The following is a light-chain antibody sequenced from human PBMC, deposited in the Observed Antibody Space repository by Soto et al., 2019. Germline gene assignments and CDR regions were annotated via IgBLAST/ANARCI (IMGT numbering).Light chain of an antibody. Sequence: MQGTQSHSHLCAGXXDTGTITCQACQDISNYLNWYQQKPGKALKLLIYDASNLHPGVPSRFRGSGSGTEFSFNITSLQPEEVATHYCQPHDDLPITFGQGARLEIK. CDR2: DAS. J-gene: IGKJ5*01. CDR1: QDISNY. V-gene: IGKV1-33*01. CDR3: QPHDDLPIT.